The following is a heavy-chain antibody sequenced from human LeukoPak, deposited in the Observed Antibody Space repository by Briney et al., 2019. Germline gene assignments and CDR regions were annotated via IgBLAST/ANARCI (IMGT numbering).Heavy chain of an antibody. CDR3: VRVMTTTRNFDY. CDR1: GFTFSSHP. D-gene: IGHD1-1*01. J-gene: IGHJ4*02. Sequence: GGSLRLSCGASGFTFSSHPMHWVRQTPGKGLEWVAVISYDGKNKYYADSVNGRFTVSRDNTKNTLYLQMNSLRVDDMGVYYCVRVMTTTRNFDYWGPGTLVTVSS. CDR2: ISYDGKNK. V-gene: IGHV3-30*04.